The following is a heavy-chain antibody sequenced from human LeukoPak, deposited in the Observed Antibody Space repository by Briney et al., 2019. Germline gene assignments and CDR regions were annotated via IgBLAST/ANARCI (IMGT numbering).Heavy chain of an antibody. CDR2: ISKDKSFE. CDR3: ARESPRTFGWRKYYGMDV. D-gene: IGHD2/OR15-2a*01. J-gene: IGHJ6*02. V-gene: IGHV3-30*03. CDR1: GFTFSSYN. Sequence: PGGSLRLSCVASGFTFSSYNMLWVRQAPGKGLEWVAVISKDKSFEYYGDSVKGRFTISRDNPRNTLYLEMNSLRAEDTAVYYCARESPRTFGWRKYYGMDVWGQGTTVTVSS.